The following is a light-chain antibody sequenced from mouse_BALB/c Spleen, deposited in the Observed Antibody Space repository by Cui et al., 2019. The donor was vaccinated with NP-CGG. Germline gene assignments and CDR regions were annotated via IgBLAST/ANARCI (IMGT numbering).Light chain of an antibody. J-gene: IGLJ1*01. Sequence: QAFVTPASAPTTSPGETVTLTCRSSTGTVTTSNYANWVQEKPDHLFTGLIGGTNNRTPGVPARFSGSLIGDKAALTITGAQTEDEAIYFCALWYTNHWVFGGGTKLTVL. CDR3: ALWYTNHWV. CDR1: TGTVTTSNY. V-gene: IGLV1*01. CDR2: GTN.